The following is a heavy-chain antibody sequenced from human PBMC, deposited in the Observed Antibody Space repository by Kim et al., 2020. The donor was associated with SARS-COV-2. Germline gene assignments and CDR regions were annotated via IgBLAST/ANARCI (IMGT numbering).Heavy chain of an antibody. V-gene: IGHV4-39*07. CDR3: ARRKYYDIFPN. D-gene: IGHD3-9*01. CDR2: T. Sequence: TYYTPSLKSRVTISVDTSKNQFSLKLGSVTAADTAVYYCARRKYYDIFPNWGQGTLVTVSS. J-gene: IGHJ4*02.